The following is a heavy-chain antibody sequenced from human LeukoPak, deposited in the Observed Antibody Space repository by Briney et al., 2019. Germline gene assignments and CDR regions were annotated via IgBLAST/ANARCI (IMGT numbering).Heavy chain of an antibody. J-gene: IGHJ6*02. Sequence: SETLSLTCTVSGGSISSSSYYWSWIRQPPGKGLEWIGSIYYSGSTYYNPSLKSRVTISVDTSKNQFSLKLSSVTAADTAVYYCARQSITIYYYGMDVWGQGTTVTVSS. CDR2: IYYSGST. CDR3: ARQSITIYYYGMDV. V-gene: IGHV4-39*01. CDR1: GGSISSSSYY. D-gene: IGHD3-3*01.